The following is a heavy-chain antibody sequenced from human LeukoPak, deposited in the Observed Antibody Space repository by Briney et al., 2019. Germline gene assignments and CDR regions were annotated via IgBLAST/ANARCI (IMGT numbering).Heavy chain of an antibody. CDR3: ARGPNYILTGYYKGGPYYYCGMDV. V-gene: IGHV4-34*01. CDR1: GGSFSGYY. D-gene: IGHD3-9*01. CDR2: INHSGST. J-gene: IGHJ6*04. Sequence: PSETLSLTCAVYGGSFSGYYWSWIRQPPGKGLEWIGEINHSGSTNYNPSLKSRVTISVDTSKNQFSLKLSSVTAADTAVYYCARGPNYILTGYYKGGPYYYCGMDVWGKGTTVTVSS.